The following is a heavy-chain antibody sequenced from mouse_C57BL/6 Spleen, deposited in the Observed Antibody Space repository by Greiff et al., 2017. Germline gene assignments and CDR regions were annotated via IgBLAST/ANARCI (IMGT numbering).Heavy chain of an antibody. Sequence: EVKVVESGEGLVKPGGSLKLSCAASGFTFSSYAMSWVRQTPEKRLEWVAYISSGGDYIYYADTVKGRFTISRDNARNTLYLQMSSLKSEDTAMYYCTRTYYGNYGKYFDYWGQGTTLTVSS. CDR3: TRTYYGNYGKYFDY. D-gene: IGHD2-10*01. V-gene: IGHV5-9-1*02. CDR2: ISSGGDYI. CDR1: GFTFSSYA. J-gene: IGHJ2*01.